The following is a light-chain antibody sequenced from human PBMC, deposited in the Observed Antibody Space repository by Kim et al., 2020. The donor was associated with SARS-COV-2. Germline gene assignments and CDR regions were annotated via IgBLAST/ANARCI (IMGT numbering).Light chain of an antibody. CDR2: TDD. J-gene: IGLJ2*01. Sequence: ELTQPPSVSQAPSQRVTISCSGSSSNIRNNAVTWYQQLPGRAPRLLLYTDDLMSSGVSDRFSDSESGTSASLAISGLESDDEGDYYCAAWDDSLNGVVFGGGTQLTVL. CDR1: SSNIRNNA. CDR3: AAWDDSLNGVV. V-gene: IGLV1-36*01.